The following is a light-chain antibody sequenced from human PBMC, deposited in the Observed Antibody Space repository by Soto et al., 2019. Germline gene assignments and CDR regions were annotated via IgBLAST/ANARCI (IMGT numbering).Light chain of an antibody. CDR2: GAS. V-gene: IGKV3-15*01. CDR3: QQYNNWPGT. Sequence: EIVLTQSPGTLSVSPGERATLSCRASQSVSSKLAWYQQKPGQAPRLLFYGASTGATGIPARFSGSGSETEFTLSTSTLRSEDFAVYYGQQYNNWPGTFGQGTKVEIK. CDR1: QSVSSK. J-gene: IGKJ1*01.